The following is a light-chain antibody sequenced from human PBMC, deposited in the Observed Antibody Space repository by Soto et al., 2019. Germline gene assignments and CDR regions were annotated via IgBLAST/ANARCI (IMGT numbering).Light chain of an antibody. CDR2: DAS. V-gene: IGKV1-5*01. CDR3: QQYNSYWT. Sequence: DIPMTQSTSTLSASVGDRVTITCRASQSISSWLAWYQQKPGKAPKLLIYDASSFESGVPSRFSGSVSGTEFTLTSSSLQPDDFATYYCQQYNSYWTFGQGNKVEI. J-gene: IGKJ1*01. CDR1: QSISSW.